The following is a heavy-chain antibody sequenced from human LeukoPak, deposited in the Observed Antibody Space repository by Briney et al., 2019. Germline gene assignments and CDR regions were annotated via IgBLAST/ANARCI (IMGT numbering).Heavy chain of an antibody. J-gene: IGHJ4*02. CDR3: AGRDCSSTSCPFDY. Sequence: GASVKVSCKVSGYTLTELSMHWVRQAPGKGLEWMGGFDPEDGETIYAQKFQGRVTMTEDTSTDTAYMELSGLRSEDTAVYYCAGRDCSSTSCPFDYWGQGTLVTVSS. D-gene: IGHD2-2*01. V-gene: IGHV1-24*01. CDR2: FDPEDGET. CDR1: GYTLTELS.